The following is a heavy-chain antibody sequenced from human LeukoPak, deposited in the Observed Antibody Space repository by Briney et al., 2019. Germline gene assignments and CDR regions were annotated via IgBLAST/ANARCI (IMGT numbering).Heavy chain of an antibody. V-gene: IGHV3-33*01. CDR3: ARDGYYYDPFDY. CDR2: IWYDGSNK. CDR1: GFTFSSYG. D-gene: IGHD3-22*01. J-gene: IGHJ4*02. Sequence: GGSLRLSCAASGFTFSSYGMHWVRQAPGKGLEWVAVIWYDGSNKYYADSVKGRFTISRDNSKNTLYLQMNSLRSDDTAVYYCARDGYYYDPFDYWGQGTLVTVSS.